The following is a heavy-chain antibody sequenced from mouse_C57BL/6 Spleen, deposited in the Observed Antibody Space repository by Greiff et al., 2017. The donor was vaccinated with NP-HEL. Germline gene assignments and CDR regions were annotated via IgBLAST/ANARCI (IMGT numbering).Heavy chain of an antibody. CDR2: INPNNGGT. CDR1: GYTFTDYN. Sequence: VQLKQSGPELVKPGASVKMSCKASGYTFTDYNMHWVKQSHGKSLEWIGYINPNNGGTSYNQKFKGKATLTVNNSSSTAYMELRSLTSEDSAVYYCERDYNGSSDPWFAGWGKGTLVTVSA. D-gene: IGHD1-1*01. V-gene: IGHV1-22*01. J-gene: IGHJ3*01. CDR3: ERDYNGSSDPWFAG.